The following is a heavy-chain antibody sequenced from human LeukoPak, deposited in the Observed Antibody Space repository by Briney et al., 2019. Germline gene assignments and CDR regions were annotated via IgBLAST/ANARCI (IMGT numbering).Heavy chain of an antibody. Sequence: GGSLRLSCAASGFTVSSNYMSWVRQAPGKGLEWVSVFYSGGSTYYADSVKGRFTISRDNSKNTLYLQMNSLRAEDTAVYYCARAAGLEYSSSSGDKYFDYWGQGTLVTVSS. D-gene: IGHD6-6*01. V-gene: IGHV3-53*01. CDR3: ARAAGLEYSSSSGDKYFDY. CDR2: FYSGGST. CDR1: GFTVSSNY. J-gene: IGHJ4*02.